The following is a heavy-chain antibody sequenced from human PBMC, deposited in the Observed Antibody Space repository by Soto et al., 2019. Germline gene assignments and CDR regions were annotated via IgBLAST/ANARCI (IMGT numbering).Heavy chain of an antibody. J-gene: IGHJ6*02. CDR1: GGSFSDNY. D-gene: IGHD2-2*01. CDR2: INHSGST. Sequence: SETLSHTCPVYGGSFSDNYWTWIRQPPGLGLEWIGEINHSGSTNYNPSLKSRVTISVDTSKNQFSLILTSVTAADTAVYYCARLGGHCSSSSCFGFYVMDVWGQGTTVT. V-gene: IGHV4-34*01. CDR3: ARLGGHCSSSSCFGFYVMDV.